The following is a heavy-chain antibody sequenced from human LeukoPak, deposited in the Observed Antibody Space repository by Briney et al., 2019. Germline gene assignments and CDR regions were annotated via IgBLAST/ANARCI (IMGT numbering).Heavy chain of an antibody. D-gene: IGHD4-17*01. Sequence: ASVKVSCKASGGTFSSYAISWVRQAPGQGLEWMGIINPSGGSTSYAQKFQGRVTMTRDTSTSTVYMELSSLRSEDTAVYYCARDYGDYVDYWGQGTLVTVSS. J-gene: IGHJ4*02. V-gene: IGHV1-46*01. CDR3: ARDYGDYVDY. CDR1: GGTFSSYA. CDR2: INPSGGST.